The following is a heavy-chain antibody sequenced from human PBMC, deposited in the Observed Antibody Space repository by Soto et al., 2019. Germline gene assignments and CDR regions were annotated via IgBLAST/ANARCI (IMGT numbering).Heavy chain of an antibody. CDR3: ATRTWNSNFWYFDL. V-gene: IGHV3-30*03. CDR2: ISYDGSNK. CDR1: GFTFSSYG. D-gene: IGHD1-7*01. J-gene: IGHJ2*01. Sequence: QVQLVESGGGVVQPGRSLRLSCAASGFTFSSYGMHWVRQAPGKGLEWVAVISYDGSNKYYADSVKGRFTISRDNSKNTLYLQMNSLKAEDTAVYYCATRTWNSNFWYFDLWGRGTLVTVSS.